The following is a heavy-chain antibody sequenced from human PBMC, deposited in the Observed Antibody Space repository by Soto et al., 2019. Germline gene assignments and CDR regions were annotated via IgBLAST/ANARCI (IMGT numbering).Heavy chain of an antibody. V-gene: IGHV4-4*02. CDR2: IYHSGST. D-gene: IGHD2-15*01. J-gene: IGHJ6*02. CDR1: GGSISSSNW. CDR3: ARESSRDYHYGMDV. Sequence: SETLSLTCAVSGGSISSSNWWSWVRQPPGKGLEWIGEIYHSGSTNYNPSLKSRVTISVDTSKNQFSLNLSSVTAADTAVYYCARESSRDYHYGMDVWGQGTTVTVSS.